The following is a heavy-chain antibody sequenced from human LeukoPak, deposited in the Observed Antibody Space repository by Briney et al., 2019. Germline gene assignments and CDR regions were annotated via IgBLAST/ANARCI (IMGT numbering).Heavy chain of an antibody. V-gene: IGHV4-59*08. CDR1: GGSISSYY. CDR2: IYYSGST. Sequence: PSETLSLTCTVSGGSISSYYWSWIRQPPGKGLEWIGYIYYSGSTNYNPSLKSRVTISMDKSNNHFSLNLKPVTATDTSVYFCARHRRHGYCYGDACSLSFWFDPWGQGTLVTVPS. CDR3: ARHRRHGYCYGDACSLSFWFDP. D-gene: IGHD5-24*01. J-gene: IGHJ5*02.